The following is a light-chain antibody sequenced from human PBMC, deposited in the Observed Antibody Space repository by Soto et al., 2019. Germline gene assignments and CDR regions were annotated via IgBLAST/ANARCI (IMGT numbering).Light chain of an antibody. CDR1: QTISTF. V-gene: IGKV1-39*01. CDR2: RAS. CDR3: QQSYSSPPWT. Sequence: DIQMTQSPSSLSASVGDRVTISCRASQTISTFLSWYQQKPGTAPRLLIYRASSVKSGVPPRFSGSGSGRDFTLTISSLRPEDIATYFCQQSYSSPPWTFGQGTKVDIK. J-gene: IGKJ1*01.